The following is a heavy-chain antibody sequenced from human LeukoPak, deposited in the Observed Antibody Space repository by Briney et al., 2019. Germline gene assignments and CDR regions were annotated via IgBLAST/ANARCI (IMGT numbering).Heavy chain of an antibody. CDR1: GGSISSYY. Sequence: SETLSLTCTVSGGSISSYYWSWIRQPPGKGLEWIGYIYYSGSTNYNPSLKSRVTISVDTSKNQFSLKLSSVTAADTAVYYCARGRRDITMIVVVITPFDYWGQGTLVTVSS. CDR3: ARGRRDITMIVVVITPFDY. CDR2: IYYSGST. D-gene: IGHD3-22*01. J-gene: IGHJ4*02. V-gene: IGHV4-59*01.